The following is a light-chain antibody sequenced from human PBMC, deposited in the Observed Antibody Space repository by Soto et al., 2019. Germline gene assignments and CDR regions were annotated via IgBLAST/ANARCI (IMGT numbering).Light chain of an antibody. V-gene: IGKV1-27*01. J-gene: IGKJ5*01. CDR3: QQYENLPT. Sequence: DIQMTQSPSSLSAYVGDRVTITCRASQGISNYLAWYQQKPGKVPKLLIYAASTLQSGVPSRFSGSGSGTDFTLTISSLQPEDVATYYCQQYENLPTFGQGTRLEIK. CDR1: QGISNY. CDR2: AAS.